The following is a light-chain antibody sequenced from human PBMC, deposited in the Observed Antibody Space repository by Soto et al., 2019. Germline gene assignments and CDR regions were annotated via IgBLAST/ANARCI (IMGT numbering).Light chain of an antibody. J-gene: IGKJ1*01. CDR1: QSVSSY. CDR3: QQRSNWWT. V-gene: IGKV3-11*01. CDR2: DAS. Sequence: EIVLTQSPATLSLSPGERATLSCRASQSVSSYLAWYQQKPGQAPRLLIYDASNRATGIPARFSGSGSGTYFTLTISSLEPEDFAVYSCQQRSNWWTFGQGTKVEIK.